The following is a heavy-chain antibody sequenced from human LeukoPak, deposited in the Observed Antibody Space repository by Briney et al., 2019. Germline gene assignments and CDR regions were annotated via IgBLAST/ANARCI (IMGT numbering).Heavy chain of an antibody. D-gene: IGHD2-15*01. V-gene: IGHV1-2*02. CDR2: INPNSGGT. J-gene: IGHJ4*02. Sequence: GASVKVSCKASGYTFTGYYMHWVRQAPGQGLEWMGWINPNSGGTNYAQKFQGRVTMTRDTSISTAYMELSRLRSEDTAVYYCAREGYCSGGSCYSFDYWGQGTLVTVSS. CDR1: GYTFTGYY. CDR3: AREGYCSGGSCYSFDY.